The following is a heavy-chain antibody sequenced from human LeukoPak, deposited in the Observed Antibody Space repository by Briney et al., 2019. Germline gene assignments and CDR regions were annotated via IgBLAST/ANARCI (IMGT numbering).Heavy chain of an antibody. J-gene: IGHJ3*02. CDR3: ARERSITIFGVVQGAFDI. D-gene: IGHD3-3*01. V-gene: IGHV3-64*01. Sequence: GGSLRLSCAASGFTFSSYAMHWVRQAPGKGLEYVSAISSNGGSTYYANSVKGRFTISRDNSKNTLYLQMGSLRAEDMAVYYCARERSITIFGVVQGAFDIWGQGTMVTVSS. CDR2: ISSNGGST. CDR1: GFTFSSYA.